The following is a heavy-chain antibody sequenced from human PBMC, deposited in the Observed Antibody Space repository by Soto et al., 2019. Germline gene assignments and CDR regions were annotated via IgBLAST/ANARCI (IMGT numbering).Heavy chain of an antibody. CDR2: NYYCGST. V-gene: IGHV4-31*03. Sequence: QVQLQESGPGLVKPSQTLSLTCTVSGGSISSGGYYWTWIRQHSGKGLEWIWYNYYCGSTYYNPYLKSRVTITVGTFMNQSTLMLSAGTAADTVVYYCARSVFPWGQGTLVTVSS. J-gene: IGHJ5*02. CDR3: ARSVFP. CDR1: GGSISSGGYY.